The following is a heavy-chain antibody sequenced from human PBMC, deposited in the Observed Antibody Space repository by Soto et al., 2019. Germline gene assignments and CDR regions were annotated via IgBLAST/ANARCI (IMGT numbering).Heavy chain of an antibody. Sequence: GGSLRLSCAASGFTFSSYTMNWVRQAPGKGLEWVSSITSGGSYVYYADSVKGRFTTSRDNPKNSLFLQVSSLRAEDTAVYYCARDQITGTSYIEYWGQGTLVTVSS. J-gene: IGHJ4*02. D-gene: IGHD1-20*01. V-gene: IGHV3-21*06. CDR3: ARDQITGTSYIEY. CDR1: GFTFSSYT. CDR2: ITSGGSYV.